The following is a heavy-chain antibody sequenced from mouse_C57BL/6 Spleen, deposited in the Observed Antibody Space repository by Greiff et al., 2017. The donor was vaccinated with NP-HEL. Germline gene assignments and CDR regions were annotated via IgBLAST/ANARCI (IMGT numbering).Heavy chain of an antibody. Sequence: QVQLKQSGPGLVAPSQSLSITCTVSGFSLTSYGVDWVRQSPGKGLEWLGVIWGVGSTNYNSALKSRLSISKDNSKSQVFLKMNSLQTDDTAMYYCASDKGLYYGSPFAYWGQGTLVTVSA. CDR2: IWGVGST. CDR3: ASDKGLYYGSPFAY. D-gene: IGHD1-1*01. CDR1: GFSLTSYG. J-gene: IGHJ3*01. V-gene: IGHV2-6*01.